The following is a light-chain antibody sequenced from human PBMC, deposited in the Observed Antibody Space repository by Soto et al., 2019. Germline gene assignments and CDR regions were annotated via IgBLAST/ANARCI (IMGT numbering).Light chain of an antibody. CDR1: QSISSS. Sequence: MTQSPSTVSASVGDRVTITCRASQSISSSLAWYQQKPGKAPRVLIYDASSLDSGVPSRFSGSGYGTEFTLTVSSLQPGDFATYSCQQYESYPYSFGQGTKVDIK. CDR2: DAS. V-gene: IGKV1-5*01. J-gene: IGKJ2*01. CDR3: QQYESYPYS.